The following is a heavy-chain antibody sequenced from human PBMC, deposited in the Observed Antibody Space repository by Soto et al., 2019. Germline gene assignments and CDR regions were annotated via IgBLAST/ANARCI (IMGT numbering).Heavy chain of an antibody. V-gene: IGHV4-34*02. J-gene: IGHJ4*02. CDR1: GESFSGHY. D-gene: IGHD3-10*01. CDR2: IEHGGST. Sequence: QVQLQQWGTRLLKHSETLSLTCAVFGESFSGHYWSWIRQTPGKGLEWIGEIEHGGSTNYNPSLKSRVRMSVETTRKQFSLRLNSVIAADTAVYYCARAPMVRGVPLDFDYWGQGTLVTVYS. CDR3: ARAPMVRGVPLDFDY.